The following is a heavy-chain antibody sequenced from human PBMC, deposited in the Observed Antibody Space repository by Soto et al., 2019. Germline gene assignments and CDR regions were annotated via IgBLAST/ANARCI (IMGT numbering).Heavy chain of an antibody. Sequence: GGSLRLSCAASGFTFSSYSMNWVRQAPGKGLEWVSSISSSSSYIYYADSVKGRFTISRDDSKNSLYLQMNSLKTDDTAVYYCARDGGIAARHYYGMDVWGQGTTVTVSS. CDR3: ARDGGIAARHYYGMDV. J-gene: IGHJ6*02. D-gene: IGHD6-6*01. CDR1: GFTFSSYS. CDR2: ISSSSSYI. V-gene: IGHV3-21*04.